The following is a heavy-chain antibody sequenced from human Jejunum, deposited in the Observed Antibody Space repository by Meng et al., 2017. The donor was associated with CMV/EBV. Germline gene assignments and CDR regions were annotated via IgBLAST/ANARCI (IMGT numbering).Heavy chain of an antibody. CDR1: GFIVSSNY. D-gene: IGHD2-15*01. Sequence: EVQLVESGGGLVQPGGSLRLSCAVSGFIVSSNYMSWVCQAPGKGLEWVSVIYSGGGTYYADSVKGRFIISRDNSKNTLYVQMNSLTGDDTAVYYCAGGDCTSGSCALDYWGRGTLVTVSS. J-gene: IGHJ4*02. V-gene: IGHV3-66*01. CDR3: AGGDCTSGSCALDY. CDR2: IYSGGGT.